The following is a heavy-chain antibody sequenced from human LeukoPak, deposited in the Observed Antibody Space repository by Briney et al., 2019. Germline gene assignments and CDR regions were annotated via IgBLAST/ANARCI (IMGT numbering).Heavy chain of an antibody. J-gene: IGHJ4*02. Sequence: GGSLRLSCAASGFSFRSHGMNWVRQAPGKGLEWVSGISPRGDITYYKDSVRGRFTISRDNFKNTVSLQLNSLRAEDTAVYYCAKSMDILTGYLWSLDYWGQGTLVTVSS. V-gene: IGHV3-23*01. CDR3: AKSMDILTGYLWSLDY. CDR2: ISPRGDIT. D-gene: IGHD3-9*01. CDR1: GFSFRSHG.